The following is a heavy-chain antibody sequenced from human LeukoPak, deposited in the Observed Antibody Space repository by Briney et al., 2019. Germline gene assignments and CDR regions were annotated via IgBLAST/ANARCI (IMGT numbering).Heavy chain of an antibody. V-gene: IGHV3-7*01. D-gene: IGHD2-21*01. CDR2: IKQDGSVK. CDR1: GFTFSNYW. J-gene: IGHJ6*03. Sequence: GSLRLSCVASGFTFSNYWITWVRQSPGKGLEWVANIKQDGSVKYYVDSVKGRFTVSRDNAMNSLYLQMNSLRAEDTAVYYCARDYSHYIDVWGKGTTVTVSS. CDR3: ARDYSHYIDV.